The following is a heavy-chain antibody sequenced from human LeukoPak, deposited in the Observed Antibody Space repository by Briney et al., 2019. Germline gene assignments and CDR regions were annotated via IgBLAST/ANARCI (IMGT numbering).Heavy chain of an antibody. V-gene: IGHV4-4*07. D-gene: IGHD5-18*01. CDR1: GGSISSYY. Sequence: PSETLSLTCTVSGGSISSYYWSWIRQPAGKGLEWIGRIYTSGSTNYNPSLKSRVTISVDTSKNQFSLKLSSVTAADTAVYYCARTPQLWLPGSTYWYFDLWGRGTLVTVSS. CDR3: ARTPQLWLPGSTYWYFDL. J-gene: IGHJ2*01. CDR2: IYTSGST.